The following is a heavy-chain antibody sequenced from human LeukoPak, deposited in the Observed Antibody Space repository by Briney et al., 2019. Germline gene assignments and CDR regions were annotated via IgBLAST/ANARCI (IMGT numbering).Heavy chain of an antibody. V-gene: IGHV6-1*01. CDR1: GDSISSKSSA. CDR2: TYFRSKWKY. J-gene: IGHJ5*02. CDR3: ATRTTYYYDSSGYYYDWFDP. Sequence: PSQTLSLTCAISGDSISSKSSAWNWIRQSPSRGLEWLGRTYFRSKWKYDYALAVKSRVTISVDTSKNQFSLKLSSVTAADTAVYYCATRTTYYYDSSGYYYDWFDPWGQGTLVTVSS. D-gene: IGHD3-22*01.